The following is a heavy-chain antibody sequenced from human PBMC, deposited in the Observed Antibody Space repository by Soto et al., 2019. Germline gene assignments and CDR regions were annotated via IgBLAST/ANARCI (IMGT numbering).Heavy chain of an antibody. J-gene: IGHJ6*02. Sequence: GGSLRLFCAASGFTFSSYGMHWVRQAPGKGLEWVAVISYDGSNKYYADSVKGRFTISRDNSKNTLYLQMNSLRAEDTAVYYCAKDWRAAVYGMDVWGQGTTVTVSS. CDR2: ISYDGSNK. CDR1: GFTFSSYG. V-gene: IGHV3-30*18. D-gene: IGHD6-13*01. CDR3: AKDWRAAVYGMDV.